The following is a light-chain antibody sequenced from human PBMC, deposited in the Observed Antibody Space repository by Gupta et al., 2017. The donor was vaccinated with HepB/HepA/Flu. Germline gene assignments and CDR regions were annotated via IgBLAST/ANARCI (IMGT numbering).Light chain of an antibody. J-gene: IGKJ1*01. CDR1: QSLSSSY. V-gene: IGKV3-20*01. CDR2: GAS. Sequence: EIVLTQSPGTLSLSPGERATLSCRASQSLSSSYLAWSQQKPGQAPRLLIYGASSRATGVPDRFSGSGSGTDFTLTISSLEPEDFAVYYCQQDCSSPWTFGQGTKVEIK. CDR3: QQDCSSPWT.